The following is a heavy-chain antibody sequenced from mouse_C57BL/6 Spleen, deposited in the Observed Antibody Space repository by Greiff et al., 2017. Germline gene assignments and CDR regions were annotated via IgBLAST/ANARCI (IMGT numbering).Heavy chain of an antibody. Sequence: QVQLHQPGAELVKPGASAKLPCKAPGYTFTSYWMHWVTQSPGQGLEWIGMIHPNSGSPIYNEKFKSTATLTVDKSSSTAYMPLSSLTAENAMVYYCANIWDYFDYWGQGTTLTVSA. CDR1: GYTFTSYW. J-gene: IGHJ2*01. D-gene: IGHD4-1*01. CDR2: IHPNSGSP. CDR3: ANIWDYFDY. V-gene: IGHV1-64*01.